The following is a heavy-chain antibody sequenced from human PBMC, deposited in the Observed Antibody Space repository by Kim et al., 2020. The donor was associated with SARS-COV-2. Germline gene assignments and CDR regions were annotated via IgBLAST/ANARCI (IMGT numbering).Heavy chain of an antibody. V-gene: IGHV3-9*01. CDR1: GFTFENYA. CDR3: AKGLILMARADFGAFDV. Sequence: GGSLRLSCATSGFTFENYAMHWVRQAPGKGLEWVSGINWNSGNIGYADSVKGRFTISRDNAKNSLILHMDSLRVEDTALYYCAKGLILMARADFGAFDVWGQGTMVTVSS. CDR2: INWNSGNI. J-gene: IGHJ3*01. D-gene: IGHD3-10*01.